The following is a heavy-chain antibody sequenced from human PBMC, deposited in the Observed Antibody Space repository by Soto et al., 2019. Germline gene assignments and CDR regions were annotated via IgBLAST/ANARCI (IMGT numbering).Heavy chain of an antibody. D-gene: IGHD4-17*01. CDR3: ARHEIYGDYRIFDY. CDR1: GGSISSYY. V-gene: IGHV4-59*08. Sequence: QVQLQESGPGLVKPSETLSLTCTVSGGSISSYYWSWIRQPPGKGLEWIGYIYYSGSTNYNPSLKSRVTISVDTSKNQFSLKLSSVTAADTAVYYCARHEIYGDYRIFDYWGQGTLVTVSS. J-gene: IGHJ4*02. CDR2: IYYSGST.